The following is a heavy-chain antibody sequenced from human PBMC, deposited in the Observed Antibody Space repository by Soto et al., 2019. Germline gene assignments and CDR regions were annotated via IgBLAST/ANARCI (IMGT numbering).Heavy chain of an antibody. CDR2: IYWNDDK. CDR1: GFSLSTSGVG. CDR3: AHTEPFLRRFDY. D-gene: IGHD4-17*01. V-gene: IGHV2-5*01. J-gene: IGHJ4*02. Sequence: SGPTLVKPTQTLTLTCTFSGFSLSTSGVGVGWIRQPPGKALEWLALIYWNDDKRYSPSLKSRLTITKDTSKNQVVLTMTNMDPVDTATYYCAHTEPFLRRFDYWGQGTLVTVSS.